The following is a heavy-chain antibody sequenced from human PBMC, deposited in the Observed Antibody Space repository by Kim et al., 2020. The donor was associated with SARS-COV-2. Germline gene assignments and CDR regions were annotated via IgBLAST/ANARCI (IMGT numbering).Heavy chain of an antibody. D-gene: IGHD2-21*02. J-gene: IGHJ4*02. CDR3: ARGGLSDPTPFDY. Sequence: GGSLRLSCAASGFTFSSYAMSWVRQAPGKGLEWVSAISGSGGSTYYADSVKGRFTISRDNSKNTLYLQMNSLRAEDTAVYYCARGGLSDPTPFDYWGQGTLVTVSS. CDR1: GFTFSSYA. CDR2: ISGSGGST. V-gene: IGHV3-23*01.